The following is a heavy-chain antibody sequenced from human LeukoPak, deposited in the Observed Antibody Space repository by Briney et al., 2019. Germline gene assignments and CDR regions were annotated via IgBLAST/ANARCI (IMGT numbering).Heavy chain of an antibody. CDR3: ARDRRSTKLRYFDWSL. D-gene: IGHD3-9*01. J-gene: IGHJ4*02. Sequence: PGGSLRLSCAASGFTFSSYSMNWVRQAPGKGLEWVSSISSSSSYIYYADSVKGRFTISRDNAKNSLYLQMNSLRAEDTAVYYCARDRRSTKLRYFDWSLWGQGTLVTVSS. V-gene: IGHV3-21*01. CDR2: ISSSSSYI. CDR1: GFTFSSYS.